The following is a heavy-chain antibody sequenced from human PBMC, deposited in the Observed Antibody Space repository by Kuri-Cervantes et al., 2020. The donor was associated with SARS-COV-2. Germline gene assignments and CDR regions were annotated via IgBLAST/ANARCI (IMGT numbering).Heavy chain of an antibody. Sequence: ASVKVSCKASGYTFSNYGFSWVRQAPGQGLEWMGWVSPYTGNTDYAQKFLGRITMTADKSTTTADLELRSLRSDDTAVYYCARVNWDVPFTTLDDWGQGTRVTVSS. CDR3: ARVNWDVPFTTLDD. J-gene: IGHJ4*01. CDR1: GYTFSNYG. V-gene: IGHV1-18*04. CDR2: VSPYTGNT. D-gene: IGHD1-1*01.